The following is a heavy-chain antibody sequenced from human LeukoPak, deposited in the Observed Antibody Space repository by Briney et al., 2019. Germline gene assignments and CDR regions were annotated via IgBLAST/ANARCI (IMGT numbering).Heavy chain of an antibody. Sequence: GGSLRLSCAASGFAFSNYVMAWVRQAPGKGLEWVASISVLTRNTYYPDSVRGRFIISRDDSKSTLYLQLDSLRAEDTAVYYCARDSRYSSGWYYFDYWGQGTLVTVSS. CDR1: GFAFSNYV. V-gene: IGHV3-23*01. CDR2: ISVLTRNT. CDR3: ARDSRYSSGWYYFDY. D-gene: IGHD6-19*01. J-gene: IGHJ4*02.